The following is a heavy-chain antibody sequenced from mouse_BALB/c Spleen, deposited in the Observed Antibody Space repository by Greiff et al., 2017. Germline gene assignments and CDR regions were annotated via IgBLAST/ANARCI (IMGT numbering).Heavy chain of an antibody. CDR3: ASLITTVVDYYAMDY. Sequence: EVHLVESGGGLVQPGGSLKLSCAASGFTFSSYGMSWVRQTPDKRLELVATINSNGGSTYYPDSVKGRFTISRDNAKNTLYLQMSSLKSEDTAMYYCASLITTVVDYYAMDYWGQGTSVTVSS. V-gene: IGHV5-6-3*01. J-gene: IGHJ4*01. CDR1: GFTFSSYG. D-gene: IGHD1-1*01. CDR2: INSNGGST.